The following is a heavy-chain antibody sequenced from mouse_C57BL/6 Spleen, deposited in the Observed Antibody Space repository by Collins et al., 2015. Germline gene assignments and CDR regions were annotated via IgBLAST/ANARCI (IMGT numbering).Heavy chain of an antibody. CDR2: IHPSDSDT. Sequence: QVQLQQPGAELVKPGASVKVSCKASGYTFTSYWMHWVKQRPGQGLEWIGRIHPSDSDTNYNQKFKGKATSTVDKSSSTAYMQLSSLTSEDSAVYYCAMGYGNIYAMDYWGQGTSVTVSS. CDR3: AMGYGNIYAMDY. D-gene: IGHD2-10*02. J-gene: IGHJ4*01. CDR1: GYTFTSYW. V-gene: IGHV1-74*01.